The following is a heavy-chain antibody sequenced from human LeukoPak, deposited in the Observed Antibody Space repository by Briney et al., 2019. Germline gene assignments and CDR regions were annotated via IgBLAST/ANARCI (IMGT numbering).Heavy chain of an antibody. CDR1: GGSISSYY. CDR3: AAAPRLVEMDTNPYFDY. Sequence: SETLSLTCTVSGGSISSYYWSWIRQPPGKGLEWIGYIYYSGSTNYNPSLRSRVTISVDTSKNQFSLKLSSVTAADTAVYYCAAAPRLVEMDTNPYFDYWGQGTLVTVSS. J-gene: IGHJ4*02. V-gene: IGHV4-59*01. D-gene: IGHD5-24*01. CDR2: IYYSGST.